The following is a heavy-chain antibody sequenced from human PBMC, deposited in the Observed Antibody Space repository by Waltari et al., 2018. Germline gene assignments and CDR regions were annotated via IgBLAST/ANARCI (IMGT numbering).Heavy chain of an antibody. J-gene: IGHJ4*02. CDR2: IYYSGST. CDR1: GGSISSGDYS. V-gene: IGHV4-30-4*08. CDR3: ARAWGAYSSSWYGPRNFDY. Sequence: QVQLQESGPGLVQPSQTLSLTCTYSGGSISSGDYSWRWIRQPPGKGLEWIGYIYYSGSTYYNPSLKSRVTISVDTSKNQFSLKLSSVTAADTAVYYCARAWGAYSSSWYGPRNFDYWGQGTLVTVSS. D-gene: IGHD6-13*01.